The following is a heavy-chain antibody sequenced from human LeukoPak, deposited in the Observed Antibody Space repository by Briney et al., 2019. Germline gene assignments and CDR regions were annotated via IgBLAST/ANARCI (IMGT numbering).Heavy chain of an antibody. CDR3: ARGHEYGSGSLH. CDR1: GGTFSSYA. CDR2: MNPNSGNT. D-gene: IGHD3-10*01. V-gene: IGHV1-8*02. Sequence: ASVKVSCKASGGTFSSYAISWVRQAPGQGLEWMGWMNPNSGNTGYAQKFQGRVTMTRNTSISTAYMELSSLRSEDTAVYYCARGHEYGSGSLHWGQGTLVTVSS. J-gene: IGHJ4*02.